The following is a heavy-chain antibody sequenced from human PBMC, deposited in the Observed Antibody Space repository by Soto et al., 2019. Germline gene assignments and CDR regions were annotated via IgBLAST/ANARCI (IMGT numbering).Heavy chain of an antibody. CDR3: VKVSTFYDILTGYYSTNFFDP. CDR1: GFTFSEYS. V-gene: IGHV3-64D*06. Sequence: GGSLRLSCSASGFTFSEYSMHWVRQAPGKALQYVSTISSDGDITYYADSVKGRFTISRDNSKNTLYLQMNSLRPEDTAVYYCVKVSTFYDILTGYYSTNFFDPWGQGTLVTVSS. J-gene: IGHJ5*02. D-gene: IGHD3-9*01. CDR2: ISSDGDIT.